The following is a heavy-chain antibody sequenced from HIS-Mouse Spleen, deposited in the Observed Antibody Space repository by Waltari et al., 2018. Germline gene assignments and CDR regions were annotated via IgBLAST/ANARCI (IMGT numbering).Heavy chain of an antibody. D-gene: IGHD3-3*01. J-gene: IGHJ4*02. CDR3: ARGRRFLEWLFDY. CDR2: MNPNSGNT. Sequence: QVQLVQSGAEVKKPGASVKVSCKASGYPFTSSDINWVEPATVQGLEWRGWMNPNSGNTGYAQKFQGRVTMTRNTSISTAYMELSSLRSEDTAVYYCARGRRFLEWLFDYWGQGTLVTVSS. CDR1: GYPFTSSD. V-gene: IGHV1-8*01.